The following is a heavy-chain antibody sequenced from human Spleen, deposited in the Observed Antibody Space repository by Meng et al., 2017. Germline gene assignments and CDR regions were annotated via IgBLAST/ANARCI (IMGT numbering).Heavy chain of an antibody. CDR1: GFTFDDYA. V-gene: IGHV3-9*01. Sequence: GGSLRLSCAASGFTFDDYAMHWVRQAPGKGLEWVSGISWNSGIIDYADSVKGRFSISRDNAENSLYLQMNSLRPEDTALYYCAKGAIAVAGSEFDSWGQGTLVTVSS. CDR3: AKGAIAVAGSEFDS. D-gene: IGHD6-19*01. CDR2: ISWNSGII. J-gene: IGHJ4*02.